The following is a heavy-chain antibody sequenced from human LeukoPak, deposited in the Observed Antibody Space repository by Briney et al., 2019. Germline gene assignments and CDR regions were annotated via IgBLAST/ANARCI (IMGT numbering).Heavy chain of an antibody. J-gene: IGHJ4*02. D-gene: IGHD6-13*01. CDR2: ISTSGSSI. Sequence: TGGSLRLSCAASGFTFSTYEIKWIRQAPGKGLEWVSYISTSGSSIYYADSVRGRFTISRDNAKNSLYLQMHSLRAEDTAVYYCARDLGAASGTFDYWGQGTLVTVSS. CDR3: ARDLGAASGTFDY. CDR1: GFTFSTYE. V-gene: IGHV3-48*03.